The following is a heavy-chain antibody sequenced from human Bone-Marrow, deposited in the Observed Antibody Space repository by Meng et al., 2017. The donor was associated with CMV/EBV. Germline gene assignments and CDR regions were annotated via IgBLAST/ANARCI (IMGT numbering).Heavy chain of an antibody. D-gene: IGHD2-2*01. Sequence: SVKVSCKASGGTFSSYAISWVRQAPGQGLEWMGGIIPIFGTANYAQKLQGRVTITTDESTSTAYMELSSLRSEDTAVYYGARSLGGCSSTSCLDYYYGMDVWGQGTTVTVSS. CDR1: GGTFSSYA. V-gene: IGHV1-69*05. J-gene: IGHJ6*02. CDR2: IIPIFGTA. CDR3: ARSLGGCSSTSCLDYYYGMDV.